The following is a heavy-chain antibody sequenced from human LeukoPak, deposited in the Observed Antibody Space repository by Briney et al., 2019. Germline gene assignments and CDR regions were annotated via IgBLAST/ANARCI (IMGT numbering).Heavy chain of an antibody. V-gene: IGHV1-69*13. D-gene: IGHD3-22*01. CDR2: IISIFGTA. CDR3: AKSRYYYDSSGYYYDY. Sequence: ASVKVSCKASGGTFSSYAISWVRQAPGQGLEWMGGIISIFGTANYAQKFQGRVTITADESTSTAYMELSSLRSEDTAVYYCAKSRYYYDSSGYYYDYWGQGTLVTVSS. CDR1: GGTFSSYA. J-gene: IGHJ4*02.